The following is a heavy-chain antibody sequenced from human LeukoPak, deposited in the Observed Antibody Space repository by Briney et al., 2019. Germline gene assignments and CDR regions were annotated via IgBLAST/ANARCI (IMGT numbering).Heavy chain of an antibody. Sequence: PSETLSLTCTVSGGSISSSSYYWGWIRQPPGKGLEWIGSIYYSGSTYYNPSLKSRVTISVDTSRNQFSLNLSSVTAADTAVYYCAREGAVAKYYWGQGTLVTVSS. CDR3: AREGAVAKYY. CDR1: GGSISSSSYY. CDR2: IYYSGST. V-gene: IGHV4-39*07. J-gene: IGHJ4*02. D-gene: IGHD6-19*01.